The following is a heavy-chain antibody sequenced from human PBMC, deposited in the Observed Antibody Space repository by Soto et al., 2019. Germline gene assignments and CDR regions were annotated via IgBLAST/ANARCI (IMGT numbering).Heavy chain of an antibody. CDR2: ISQDGSEN. Sequence: GGSLRLSCAASGFAFSSDWMSWVRQAPGKGLQWVASISQDGSENHYVDSVKGRFTISRDNAKNSLSLQMNSLTVEDTAIYYCARYGRAPHIWGQGTMVTVSS. CDR3: ARYGRAPHI. CDR1: GFAFSSDW. J-gene: IGHJ3*02. D-gene: IGHD1-1*01. V-gene: IGHV3-7*01.